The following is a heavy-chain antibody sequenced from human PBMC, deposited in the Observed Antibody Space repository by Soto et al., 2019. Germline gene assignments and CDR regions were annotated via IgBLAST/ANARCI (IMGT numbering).Heavy chain of an antibody. CDR2: IHHGGSA. Sequence: RSLTCTVSGAPFSSGGSNWSWIRQAPGKGLEWVGDIHHGGSANYNPSLTRRLIISVDASKNQFPLKLXPXXXXXXAVYYYGSGEGYCDSERCLKYYFDYWGQGTLXTVSS. CDR1: GAPFSSGGSN. V-gene: IGHV4-61*08. J-gene: IGHJ4*02. CDR3: GSGEGYCDSERCLKYYFDY. D-gene: IGHD3-10*01.